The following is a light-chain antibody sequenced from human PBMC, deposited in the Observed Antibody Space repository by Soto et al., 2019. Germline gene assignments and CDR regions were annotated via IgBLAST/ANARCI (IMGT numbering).Light chain of an antibody. V-gene: IGKV3-15*01. CDR1: QSIRTN. CDR2: GAS. Sequence: EIVLTQSPATLSVSAGGTVTLSCRASQSIRTNVAWYQQIPGQAPRLLVYGASTRATGVPARFSGSGSGSEFTLTISSLQSEDSAFYYCQQYFNWPRTWTFGPWTKVQIK. CDR3: QQYFNWPRTWT. J-gene: IGKJ1*01.